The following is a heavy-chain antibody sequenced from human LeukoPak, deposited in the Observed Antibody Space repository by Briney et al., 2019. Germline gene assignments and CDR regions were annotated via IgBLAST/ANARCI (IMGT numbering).Heavy chain of an antibody. J-gene: IGHJ4*02. CDR2: IDGDGRGT. D-gene: IGHD1-26*01. V-gene: IGHV3-23*01. CDR1: GFTFSNHA. Sequence: PWGSLRLSCTASGFTFSNHAMTWVRQAPGKGLEWVSAIDGDGRGTDYADSVKGRFTISRDNSKNTLYLEMNSLRADDTVRYYCARRVGGTPDYWGPGTLVTVSS. CDR3: ARRVGGTPDY.